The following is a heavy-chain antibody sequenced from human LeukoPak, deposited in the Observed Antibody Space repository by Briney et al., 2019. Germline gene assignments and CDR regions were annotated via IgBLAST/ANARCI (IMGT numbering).Heavy chain of an antibody. V-gene: IGHV1-3*03. Sequence: ASVKVSCKASGYTFRSYVMEWVRQAPGQGPEWMGWINAGNGDTKYSQEFQGRVTITRDTSASTVYMELRSLRSDDMGVYYCARGRGSKYNYYYMDVWGKGTTVTVSS. CDR3: ARGRGSKYNYYYMDV. J-gene: IGHJ6*03. D-gene: IGHD3-10*01. CDR1: GYTFRSYV. CDR2: INAGNGDT.